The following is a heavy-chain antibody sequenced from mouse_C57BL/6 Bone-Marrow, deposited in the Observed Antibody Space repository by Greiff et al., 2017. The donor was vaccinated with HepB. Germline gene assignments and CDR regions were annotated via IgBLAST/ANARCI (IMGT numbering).Heavy chain of an antibody. V-gene: IGHV1-63*01. J-gene: IGHJ2*01. CDR2: IYPGGGYT. Sequence: QVQLQQPGAELVRPGTSVKLSCKASGYTFTNYWIGWAKQRPGHGLEWIGDIYPGGGYTNYNEKFKGKATLTADKSSSTAYMQFSSLTSEDSAIYYCARKYYGSSYEDYFDYWGQGTTLTVSS. CDR3: ARKYYGSSYEDYFDY. D-gene: IGHD1-1*01. CDR1: GYTFTNYW.